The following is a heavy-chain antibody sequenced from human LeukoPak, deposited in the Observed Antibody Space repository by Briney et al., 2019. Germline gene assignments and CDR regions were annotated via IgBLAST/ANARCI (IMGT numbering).Heavy chain of an antibody. J-gene: IGHJ4*02. D-gene: IGHD3-22*01. Sequence: PGGSLRLSCAASGFTFSGSAMHWVRQASGKGLEWVGRVRSRANSYATTYAASVKGRFSISRDDSKSTAFLEMNSLKTEDTAVYYCTTHYYDSSGYHYGAFDYWGQGTLVTVSS. V-gene: IGHV3-73*01. CDR1: GFTFSGSA. CDR2: VRSRANSYAT. CDR3: TTHYYDSSGYHYGAFDY.